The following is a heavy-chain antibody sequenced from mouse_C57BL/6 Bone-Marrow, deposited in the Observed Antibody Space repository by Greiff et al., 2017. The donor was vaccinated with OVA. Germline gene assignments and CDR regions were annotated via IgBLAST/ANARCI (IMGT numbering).Heavy chain of an antibody. Sequence: EVQRVESGGGLVQPGDSLSLSCAASGFTFTNYYMSWVRQPPGKALEWLAFIRNKPNGSTTEYSASVKGRFTISRDNSQSNLYLQMNALRAEDSATYYSARYKGRVAVDYFDYWGQGTALTVSS. D-gene: IGHD1-1*01. CDR2: IRNKPNGSTT. CDR3: ARYKGRVAVDYFDY. CDR1: GFTFTNYY. J-gene: IGHJ2*01. V-gene: IGHV7-3*01.